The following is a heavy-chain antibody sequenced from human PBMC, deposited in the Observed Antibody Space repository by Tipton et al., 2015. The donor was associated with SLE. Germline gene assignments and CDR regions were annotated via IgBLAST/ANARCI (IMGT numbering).Heavy chain of an antibody. V-gene: IGHV3-30*04. Sequence: RSLRLSCAASGFTFSSYAMHWVRQAPGKGLEWVAVISYDGSNKYYADSVKGRFTIFRDNSKNTLHLQMNSLRAEDTAVYYCAKDTDFDYWGQGTLVTVSS. CDR1: GFTFSSYA. CDR2: ISYDGSNK. J-gene: IGHJ4*02. CDR3: AKDTDFDY.